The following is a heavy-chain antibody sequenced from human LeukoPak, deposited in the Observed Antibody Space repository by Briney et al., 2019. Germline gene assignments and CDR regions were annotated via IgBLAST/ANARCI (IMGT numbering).Heavy chain of an antibody. CDR3: AKDHRICGVHWDWFDP. CDR1: GFTFSSYG. D-gene: IGHD3-3*01. CDR2: IWYDGSNK. J-gene: IGHJ5*02. V-gene: IGHV3-33*06. Sequence: GGSLRLSCAASGFTFSSYGMHWVRRAPGKGLEWVAAIWYDGSNKYYADSVKGRFTISRDNSKNTLYLQMNSLRAEDTAVYYCAKDHRICGVHWDWFDPWGQGTLVTVSS.